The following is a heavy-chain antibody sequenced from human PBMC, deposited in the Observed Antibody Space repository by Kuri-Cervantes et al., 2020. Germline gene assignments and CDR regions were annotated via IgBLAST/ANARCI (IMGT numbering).Heavy chain of an antibody. D-gene: IGHD6-13*01. J-gene: IGHJ3*02. V-gene: IGHV1-24*01. CDR1: GYTLTELS. Sequence: ASVKVSCKVSGYTLTELSMHWVRQAPGKGLEWMGGFDPEDGETIYAQKFQGRVTMTEDTSTDTAYMELSSLRSEDTAVYYCATTVIAAAGTGAFDIWGQGTKVTVSS. CDR2: FDPEDGET. CDR3: ATTVIAAAGTGAFDI.